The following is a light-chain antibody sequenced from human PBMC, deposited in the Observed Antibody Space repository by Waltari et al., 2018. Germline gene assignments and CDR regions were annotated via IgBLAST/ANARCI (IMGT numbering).Light chain of an antibody. V-gene: IGKV1-5*03. CDR1: ESISNW. J-gene: IGKJ1*01. Sequence: DIQMTQSPSTLSASLGDRVTITCRASESISNWLAWYQQKPGKAPKLLIHLASSLQSGVPSRFSGSRSARDFTLTISNLQPDDFATYYCQQYNIYPWTFGQGTKVEIK. CDR3: QQYNIYPWT. CDR2: LAS.